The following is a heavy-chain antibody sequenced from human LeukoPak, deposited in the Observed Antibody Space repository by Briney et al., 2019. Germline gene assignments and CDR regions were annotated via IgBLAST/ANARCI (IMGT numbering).Heavy chain of an antibody. CDR1: GFTFSSYA. V-gene: IGHV3-30-3*01. CDR3: ARERDYYDSSGYYYVGWFDP. CDR2: ISYDGSNK. J-gene: IGHJ5*02. D-gene: IGHD3-22*01. Sequence: GGCLRLSCAASGFTFSSYAMHWVRQAPGKGLEWVAVISYDGSNKYYVDSVKGRFTISRDNSKNTLYLQMNSLRAEDTAVYYCARERDYYDSSGYYYVGWFDPWGQGTLVTVSS.